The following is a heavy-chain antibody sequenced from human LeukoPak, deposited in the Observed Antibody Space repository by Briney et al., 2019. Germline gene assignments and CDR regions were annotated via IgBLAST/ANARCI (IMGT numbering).Heavy chain of an antibody. D-gene: IGHD6-19*01. CDR3: AREGIAVAGTRVGYYYYYGMDV. Sequence: ASVKVSCKASGYTFTGYYMHWVGQAPGQGLEWMGWINPNSGGTNYAQKFQGWVTMTRDTSISTAYMELSRLRSDDTAVYYCAREGIAVAGTRVGYYYYYGMDVWGQGTTVTVSS. V-gene: IGHV1-2*04. J-gene: IGHJ6*02. CDR2: INPNSGGT. CDR1: GYTFTGYY.